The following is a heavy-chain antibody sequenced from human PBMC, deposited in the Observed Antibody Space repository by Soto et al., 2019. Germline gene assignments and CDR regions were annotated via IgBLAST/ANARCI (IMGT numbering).Heavy chain of an antibody. D-gene: IGHD3-10*01. CDR2: INAGNGNT. CDR1: GYSFTGYA. CDR3: ARTHYYGSGTPHPYPYSSYGMDV. V-gene: IGHV1-3*01. J-gene: IGHJ6*02. Sequence: GASVKVSCKASGYSFTGYAMHWVRQAPGQRLEWMGWINAGNGNTKYSRKFQGRVTIIRDTSASTAYMELSSLRPEDTAVYYCARTHYYGSGTPHPYPYSSYGMDVWGQGTTVTVSS.